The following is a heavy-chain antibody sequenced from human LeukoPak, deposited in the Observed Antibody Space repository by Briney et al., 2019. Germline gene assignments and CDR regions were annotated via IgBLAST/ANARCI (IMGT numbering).Heavy chain of an antibody. Sequence: GGSLRLSCAAAGFTFSNYAMTWVRQAPGKGLEWVSSISGSGGSTYYADSVKGRFTISRDNSKNTLYLQMYNLRAEDTAVYYCAKVEGASKASVYWGQGALVTVSS. CDR2: ISGSGGST. V-gene: IGHV3-23*01. J-gene: IGHJ4*02. CDR3: AKVEGASKASVY. CDR1: GFTFSNYA. D-gene: IGHD1-1*01.